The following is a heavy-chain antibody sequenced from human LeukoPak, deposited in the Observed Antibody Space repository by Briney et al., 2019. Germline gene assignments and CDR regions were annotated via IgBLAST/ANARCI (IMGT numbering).Heavy chain of an antibody. V-gene: IGHV1-18*01. CDR1: GYTFTSYG. D-gene: IGHD3-22*01. Sequence: ASVKVSCKASGYTFTSYGISWVRQAPGQGLEWMGWISAYNGNTNYAQKLQGRVTMTTDTSTSTAYMELRSLRSDDTAVYYCARDVSYYYDNTGSPYWGQGTLVTVSS. CDR3: ARDVSYYYDNTGSPY. CDR2: ISAYNGNT. J-gene: IGHJ4*02.